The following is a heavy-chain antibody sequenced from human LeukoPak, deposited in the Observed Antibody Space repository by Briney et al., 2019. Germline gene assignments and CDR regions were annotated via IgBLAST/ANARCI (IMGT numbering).Heavy chain of an antibody. J-gene: IGHJ4*02. D-gene: IGHD1-26*01. CDR3: AREGSYPPYYFDY. CDR2: ISSSGSTI. V-gene: IGHV3-11*01. Sequence: GGSLRLSCAASGFTLSDYYMSWIRQAPGKGLEWVSYISSSGSTIYYADSVKGRFTISRDNAKNSLYLQMNSLRAEDTAVYYCAREGSYPPYYFDYWGQGTLVTVSS. CDR1: GFTLSDYY.